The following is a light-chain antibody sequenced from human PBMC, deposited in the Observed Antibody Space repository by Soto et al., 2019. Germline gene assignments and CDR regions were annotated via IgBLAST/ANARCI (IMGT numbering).Light chain of an antibody. V-gene: IGLV3-21*04. CDR1: NIESKN. CDR2: HDA. Sequence: SYVLTQPPSVSVAPGETARITCGGDNIESKNVHWYQQTPGQAPVVVIYHDADRPPGIPERFSGSNSGNTAALTISRVEAGDEADYYCQVWDTRGYRVVFGGGTKLTVL. J-gene: IGLJ2*01. CDR3: QVWDTRGYRVV.